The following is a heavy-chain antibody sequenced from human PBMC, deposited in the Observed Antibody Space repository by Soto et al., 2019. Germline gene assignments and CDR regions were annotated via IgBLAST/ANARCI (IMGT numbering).Heavy chain of an antibody. Sequence: ASVTVSCKASGYTFTSYGISWVRQAPGQGLEWMGWISAYNGNTNYAQKLQGRVTMTTDTSTSTAYMELRSLRSDDTAVYYCARKILWFGNIYYYYGMDVWGQGTTVTVSS. CDR3: ARKILWFGNIYYYYGMDV. J-gene: IGHJ6*02. CDR2: ISAYNGNT. D-gene: IGHD3-10*01. V-gene: IGHV1-18*01. CDR1: GYTFTSYG.